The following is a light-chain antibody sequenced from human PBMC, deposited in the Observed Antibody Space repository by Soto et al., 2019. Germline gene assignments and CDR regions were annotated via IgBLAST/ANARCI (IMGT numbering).Light chain of an antibody. CDR3: QQRSNWPPEPT. CDR2: DAS. CDR1: QSVSSF. V-gene: IGKV3-11*01. J-gene: IGKJ4*01. Sequence: DIVLTQSPATLSLSPGERATLSCRASQSVSSFLVWYQQKPGQAPRLLIYDASSRPTGIPARFSGSGSGTDFTLTISSLEPEDFAVYYCQQRSNWPPEPTFGGGTKVEIK.